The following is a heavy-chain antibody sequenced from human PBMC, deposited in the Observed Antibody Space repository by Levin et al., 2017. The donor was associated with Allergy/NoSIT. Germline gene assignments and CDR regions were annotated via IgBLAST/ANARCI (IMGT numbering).Heavy chain of an antibody. J-gene: IGHJ4*02. Sequence: PSETLSLTCAVYGGSFSGYYWSWIRQPPGKGLEWIGEINHSGSTNYNPSLKSRVTISVDTSKNQFSLKLSSVTAADTAVYYCARRRVFGVVIHEENFDYWGQGTLVTVSS. CDR1: GGSFSGYY. CDR3: ARRRVFGVVIHEENFDY. D-gene: IGHD3-3*01. V-gene: IGHV4-34*01. CDR2: INHSGST.